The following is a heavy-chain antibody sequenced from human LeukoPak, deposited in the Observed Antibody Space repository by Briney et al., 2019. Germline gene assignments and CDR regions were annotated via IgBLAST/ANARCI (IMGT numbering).Heavy chain of an antibody. CDR2: ISYDGSNK. V-gene: IGHV3-30-3*01. CDR3: ARVPHGAFDI. J-gene: IGHJ3*02. Sequence: PGGSLRLSCAASGFTFSSYAMHWVRQAPGKGLEWVAVISYDGSNKYYADSVKGRFTISRDNSKNTLYPQMNSLRAEDTAVYYCARVPHGAFDIWGQGTMVTVSS. CDR1: GFTFSSYA.